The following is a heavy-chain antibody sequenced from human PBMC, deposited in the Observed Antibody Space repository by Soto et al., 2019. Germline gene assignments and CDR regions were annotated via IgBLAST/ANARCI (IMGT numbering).Heavy chain of an antibody. D-gene: IGHD1-26*01. CDR1: GGSISSYY. J-gene: IGHJ4*02. CDR2: IYYSGST. CDR3: ARGMGNYDY. Sequence: QVQLQESGPGLVKPSETLSLTCTVSGGSISSYYWSWIRQPPGKGLEWIGYIYYSGSTNYNPSLRXRXTXXVDTSKNQCSLKLSSVTAADTAVYYCARGMGNYDYWGQGTLVTVSS. V-gene: IGHV4-59*01.